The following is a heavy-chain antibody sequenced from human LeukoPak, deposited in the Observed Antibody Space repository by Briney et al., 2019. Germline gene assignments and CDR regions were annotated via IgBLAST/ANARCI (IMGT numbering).Heavy chain of an antibody. J-gene: IGHJ4*02. CDR2: ISSSSSYI. CDR1: GFTFSSYS. Sequence: GGSLRLSCAGSGFTFSSYSMNWVRQAPGKGLGWVSSISSSSSYIYYADSVKGRFTISRDNAKKSLYLQMNSLRAEDTAVYYCARVVDTAMTLDYWGQGTLVTVSS. D-gene: IGHD5-18*01. CDR3: ARVVDTAMTLDY. V-gene: IGHV3-21*01.